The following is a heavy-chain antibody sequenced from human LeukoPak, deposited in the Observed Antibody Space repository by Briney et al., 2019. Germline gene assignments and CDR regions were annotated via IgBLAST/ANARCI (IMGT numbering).Heavy chain of an antibody. J-gene: IGHJ3*02. V-gene: IGHV4-39*07. Sequence: PSETLSLTCTVSGGSISSSSYYWGWIRQPPGKGLEWIGSIYYSGSTYYNPSLKSRVTISVDTSKNQFSLKLSSVTAAGTAVYYCARGDTMIVVPQQNDAFDIWGQGTMVTVSS. CDR1: GGSISSSSYY. CDR3: ARGDTMIVVPQQNDAFDI. D-gene: IGHD3-22*01. CDR2: IYYSGST.